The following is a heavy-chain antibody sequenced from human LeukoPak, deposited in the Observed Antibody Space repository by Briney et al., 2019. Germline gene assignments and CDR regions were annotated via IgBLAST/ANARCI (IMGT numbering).Heavy chain of an antibody. CDR3: ARRVGATRGYYFDY. Sequence: GGSLRLSCAASEFTLSSYSMSGAGQAPGKGLEWVANIKQNGSEKYYVDSVKGRFTISRDNAKNSLYLQMNSLRAEDTAVYYCARRVGATRGYYFDYWGQGTLVTVSS. J-gene: IGHJ4*02. V-gene: IGHV3-7*01. CDR1: EFTLSSYS. CDR2: IKQNGSEK. D-gene: IGHD1-26*01.